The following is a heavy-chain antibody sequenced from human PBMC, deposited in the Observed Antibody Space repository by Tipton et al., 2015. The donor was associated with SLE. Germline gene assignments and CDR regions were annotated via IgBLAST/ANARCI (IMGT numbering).Heavy chain of an antibody. J-gene: IGHJ5*02. CDR2: INQDGSEK. D-gene: IGHD3/OR15-3a*01. Sequence: SLRLSCAASGFNLSSYWMTWVRQSPGKGLEWVANINQDGSEKYYVDSVKGRFTISRDNADNSLYLQINSLRGEDTAVYYCARGSYPLTRVLDWENCWFDPWGQGPLVTVSS. CDR1: GFNLSSYW. V-gene: IGHV3-7*01. CDR3: ARGSYPLTRVLDWENCWFDP.